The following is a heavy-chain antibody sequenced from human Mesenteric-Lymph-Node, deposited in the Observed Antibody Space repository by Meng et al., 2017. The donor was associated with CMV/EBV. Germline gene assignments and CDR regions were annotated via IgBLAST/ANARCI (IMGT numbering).Heavy chain of an antibody. Sequence: GESLKISCAASGFTVSSDYMSWVRQAPGKGLEWVSIIYSGGSTYYADSVKGRFTISRDNSKNTLHLQMNSLRAEDTAVYYCARRGSGGRAMDVWGQGTTVTVSS. D-gene: IGHD2-15*01. CDR1: GFTVSSDY. J-gene: IGHJ6*02. CDR3: ARRGSGGRAMDV. CDR2: IYSGGST. V-gene: IGHV3-53*01.